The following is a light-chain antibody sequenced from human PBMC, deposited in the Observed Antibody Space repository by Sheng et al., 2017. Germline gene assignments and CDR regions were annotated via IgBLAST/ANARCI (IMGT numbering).Light chain of an antibody. CDR3: QQYSTYPLT. CDR2: KAS. Sequence: DIQMTQSPSTLSAVVGDRVIITCRASQTINDWLVWYQQRPGKAPKLLMYKASTLERGVPSRFSGSGYGTEFTLTISSLQPDDFATYFCQQYSTYPLTFGGGTKVDVK. CDR1: QTINDW. V-gene: IGKV1-5*03. J-gene: IGKJ4*01.